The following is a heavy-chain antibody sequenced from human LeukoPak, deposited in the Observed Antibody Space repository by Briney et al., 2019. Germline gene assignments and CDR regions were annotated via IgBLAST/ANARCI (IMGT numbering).Heavy chain of an antibody. CDR1: GFTYSNYR. J-gene: IGHJ4*02. V-gene: IGHV3-48*02. D-gene: IGHD6-19*01. CDR3: AKDRMVSGWYGGDY. Sequence: PGGSLRLSCVVSGFTYSNYRMNWVRQAPGKGLEWVSYISSSSSIIYYADSVKGRFTVSRDNAKNSLYLHMNSLRDEDTAVYYCAKDRMVSGWYGGDYWGQGTLVTVSS. CDR2: ISSSSSII.